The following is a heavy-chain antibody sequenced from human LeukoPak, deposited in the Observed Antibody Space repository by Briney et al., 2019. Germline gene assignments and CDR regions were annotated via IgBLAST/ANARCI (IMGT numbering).Heavy chain of an antibody. CDR3: ARGRYSSSWYTWFDP. Sequence: SETLSLTCAVYGGSFSGYYWSWIRQPPGKGLEWIGEINHSGSTNYNPSLKSRVTISVDTSKNQFSLKLSSVTAADTAVYYCARGRYSSSWYTWFDPWGQGTLVTVSS. D-gene: IGHD6-13*01. V-gene: IGHV4-34*01. CDR1: GGSFSGYY. J-gene: IGHJ5*02. CDR2: INHSGST.